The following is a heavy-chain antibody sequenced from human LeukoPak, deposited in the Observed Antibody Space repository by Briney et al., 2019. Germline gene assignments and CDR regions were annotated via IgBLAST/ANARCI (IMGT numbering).Heavy chain of an antibody. Sequence: GGSLRHFCAASGFTLSSHLMSWLRQAPGKGLEWVSTISGCGGSTYYAHSVKGRFTTSRDNSKNPVYLQMTSLRAEDTAVYYCASVVVSAIGRAYWGQGTLVTVSS. D-gene: IGHD2-21*01. V-gene: IGHV3-23*01. CDR1: GFTLSSHL. CDR3: ASVVVSAIGRAY. CDR2: ISGCGGST. J-gene: IGHJ4*02.